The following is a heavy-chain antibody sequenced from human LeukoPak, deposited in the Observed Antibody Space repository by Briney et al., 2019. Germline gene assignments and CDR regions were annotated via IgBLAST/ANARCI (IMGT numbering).Heavy chain of an antibody. CDR2: ISYDGSTK. CDR1: GFTFSSYA. CDR3: ARHLYLEYCSGDSCYHNAFDI. D-gene: IGHD2-15*01. V-gene: IGHV3-30-3*01. J-gene: IGHJ3*02. Sequence: PGGSLRLSCAASGFTFSSYAIHWVRQAPGKGLEWVAVISYDGSTKYFADSVKGRFTISRDNSKNTLYLQMNSQRVEDTAVYYCARHLYLEYCSGDSCYHNAFDIWGQGTMVTVSS.